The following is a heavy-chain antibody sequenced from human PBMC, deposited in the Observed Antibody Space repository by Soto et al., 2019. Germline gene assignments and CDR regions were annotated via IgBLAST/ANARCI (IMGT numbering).Heavy chain of an antibody. J-gene: IGHJ5*02. CDR3: AKLSCTSSTCYFPGWFDP. CDR1: GDSISGGASF. V-gene: IGHV4-30-4*03. Sequence: SETLSLTCTVSGDSISGGASFWSWIRQPPGKGLEWITNVYYSGSSYYNPSVKSRLTISVDTTKNQFSLQLKSMTAADTAVYYCAKLSCTSSTCYFPGWFDPWGQGTLVTVSS. D-gene: IGHD2-2*01. CDR2: VYYSGSS.